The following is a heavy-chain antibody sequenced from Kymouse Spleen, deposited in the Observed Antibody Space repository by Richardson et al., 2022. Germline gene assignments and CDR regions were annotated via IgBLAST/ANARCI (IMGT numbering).Heavy chain of an antibody. V-gene: IGHV3-33*01. Sequence: QVQLVESGGGVVQPGRSLRLSCAASGFTFSSYGMHWVRQAPGKGLEWVAVIWYDGSNKYYADSVKGRFTISRDNSKNTLYLQMNSLRAEDTAVYYCAREGAGTLYSSSWSYYYYYGMDVWGQGTTVTVSS. CDR1: GFTFSSYG. CDR2: IWYDGSNK. CDR3: AREGAGTLYSSSWSYYYYYGMDV. D-gene: IGHD6-13*01. J-gene: IGHJ6*02.